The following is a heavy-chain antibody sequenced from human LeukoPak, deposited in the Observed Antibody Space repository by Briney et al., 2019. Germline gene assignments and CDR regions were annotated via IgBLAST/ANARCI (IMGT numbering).Heavy chain of an antibody. Sequence: ASVKVSCKASGYTFTSYYMHWVRQAPGQGLEWMGWINPNSGGTNYAQKFQGRVTMTRDTSISTAYMELSRLRSDDTAVYYCAREGYDFWSGYFDYWGQGTLVTVSS. CDR1: GYTFTSYY. J-gene: IGHJ4*02. D-gene: IGHD3-3*01. CDR2: INPNSGGT. V-gene: IGHV1-2*02. CDR3: AREGYDFWSGYFDY.